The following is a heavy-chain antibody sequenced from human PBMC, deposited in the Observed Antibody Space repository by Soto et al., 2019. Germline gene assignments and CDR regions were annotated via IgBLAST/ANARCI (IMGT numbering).Heavy chain of an antibody. Sequence: APVKVSCKASGYTFTSYGISWVRQAPGQGLEWMGWISAYNGNTNYAQKLQGRVTMTTDTSTSTAYMELRSLRSDDTAVYYCARDITYSSSWYGEDYYGMDVWGQGTTVTVSS. V-gene: IGHV1-18*01. CDR2: ISAYNGNT. J-gene: IGHJ6*02. CDR1: GYTFTSYG. CDR3: ARDITYSSSWYGEDYYGMDV. D-gene: IGHD6-13*01.